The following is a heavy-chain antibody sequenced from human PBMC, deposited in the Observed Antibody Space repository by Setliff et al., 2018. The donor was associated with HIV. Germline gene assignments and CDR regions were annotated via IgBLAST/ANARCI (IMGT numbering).Heavy chain of an antibody. Sequence: PSETLSLTCAVSGYSISSSHWWGWIRQPPGKGLEWIGYIYYSGGTNYNPSLKSRATMSVDTSNNRFSLKLSSVTALDTAVYYCAKTVVGDSYALPNDGFDIWGQGTMVTVSS. CDR2: IYYSGGT. J-gene: IGHJ3*02. D-gene: IGHD3-16*01. CDR3: AKTVVGDSYALPNDGFDI. V-gene: IGHV4-28*06. CDR1: GYSISSSHW.